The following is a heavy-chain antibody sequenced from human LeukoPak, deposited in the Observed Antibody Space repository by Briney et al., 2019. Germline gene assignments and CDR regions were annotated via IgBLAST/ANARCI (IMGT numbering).Heavy chain of an antibody. CDR3: AFFSNYFDF. D-gene: IGHD3-3*01. CDR1: GFTFSAYA. J-gene: IGHJ4*02. V-gene: IGHV3-23*01. CDR2: ISASSDST. Sequence: PGGPLRLSCAASGFTFSAYAMSWVRQAPGKGLEWVSAISASSDSTYYADSVKGRLTISRDNSKNTLYLQMNSLRAEDTAVYYCAFFSNYFDFWGQGTLVTVSS.